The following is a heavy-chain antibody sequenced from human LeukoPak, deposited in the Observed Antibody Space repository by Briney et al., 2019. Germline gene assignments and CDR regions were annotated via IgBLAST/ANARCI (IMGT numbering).Heavy chain of an antibody. CDR3: ARDSGSYHRSLDY. D-gene: IGHD1-26*01. CDR2: IDWDDDK. CDR1: GGSISSSSYY. Sequence: TLSLTCTVSGGSISSSSYYWGWIRQPPGKALEWLARIDWDDDKYYSTSLKTRLTISKDTSKNQVVLTMTNMDPVDTATYYCARDSGSYHRSLDYWGQGTLVTVSS. V-gene: IGHV2-70*11. J-gene: IGHJ4*02.